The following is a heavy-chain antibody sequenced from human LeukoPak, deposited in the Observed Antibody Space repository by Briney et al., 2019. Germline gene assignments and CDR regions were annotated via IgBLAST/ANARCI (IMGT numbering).Heavy chain of an antibody. CDR1: GYTFTGYY. CDR2: INPNSGGT. Sequence: ASVKVSXKASGYTFTGYYMHWVRQAPGQGLEWMGWINPNSGGTNYARKFQGRVTMTRDTSISTAYMELSRLRSDDTAVYYCATDIVVVPAATHSIDYWGQGTLVTVSS. J-gene: IGHJ4*02. V-gene: IGHV1-2*02. CDR3: ATDIVVVPAATHSIDY. D-gene: IGHD2-2*01.